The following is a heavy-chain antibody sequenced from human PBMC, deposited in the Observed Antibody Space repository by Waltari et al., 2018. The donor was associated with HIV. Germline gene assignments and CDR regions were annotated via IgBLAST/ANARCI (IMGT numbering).Heavy chain of an antibody. V-gene: IGHV4-34*01. J-gene: IGHJ6*02. CDR1: GGSFSGYY. Sequence: QVQLQQWGAGLLKPSETLSLTCAVYGGSFSGYYWSWIRQPPGKGLEWIGEINHSGSTNYNPSLKSRVTISVDTSKNQFSLKLSSVTAADTAVYYCARITMVRGAIGYYYYYYGMDVWGQGTTVTVSS. CDR3: ARITMVRGAIGYYYYYYGMDV. CDR2: INHSGST. D-gene: IGHD3-10*01.